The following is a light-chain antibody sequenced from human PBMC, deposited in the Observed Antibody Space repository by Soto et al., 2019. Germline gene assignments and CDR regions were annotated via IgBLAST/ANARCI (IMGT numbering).Light chain of an antibody. CDR3: QKRRNWPLT. J-gene: IGKJ4*01. Sequence: EIVLTQSPATLSLSPGERATLSCRASQSVSSYLAWYQQKPGQAPRLLLYDASNRATGIPARFSGSGSGTACTLTIISLEPEDFAVYYCQKRRNWPLTFGGGTKVEIK. V-gene: IGKV3-11*01. CDR1: QSVSSY. CDR2: DAS.